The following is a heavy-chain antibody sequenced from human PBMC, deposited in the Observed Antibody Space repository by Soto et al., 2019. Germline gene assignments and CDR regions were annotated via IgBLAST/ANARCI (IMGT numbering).Heavy chain of an antibody. CDR3: ARGSANVLRFLAWLAYDY. D-gene: IGHD3-3*01. CDR1: GYTFTSYD. CDR2: MNPNSGNT. V-gene: IGHV1-8*01. J-gene: IGHJ4*02. Sequence: GASVKVSCKASGYTFTSYDINWVRQATGQGLEWMGWMNPNSGNTGYAQKFQGRVTMTRNTSISTAYMELSSLRSEDTAVYYCARGSANVLRFLAWLAYDYWGQGTLVTVSS.